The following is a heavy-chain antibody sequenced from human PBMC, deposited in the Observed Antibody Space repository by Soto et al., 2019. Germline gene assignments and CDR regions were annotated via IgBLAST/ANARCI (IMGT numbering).Heavy chain of an antibody. CDR1: GYPFTTYW. Sequence: GESLKISCQVSGYPFTTYWIGWVRQMPGKGLEWMGKIYPPDSDTRYSPSFQGQVTMSVDKSISTAYLQWSSLKASDTAIYYCSRAHGSQTAFDHWGQGTLVTVSS. D-gene: IGHD3-10*01. V-gene: IGHV5-51*01. J-gene: IGHJ4*02. CDR2: IYPPDSDT. CDR3: SRAHGSQTAFDH.